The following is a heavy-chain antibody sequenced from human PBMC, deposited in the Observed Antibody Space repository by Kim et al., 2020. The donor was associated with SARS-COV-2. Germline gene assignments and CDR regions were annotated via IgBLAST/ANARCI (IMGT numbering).Heavy chain of an antibody. D-gene: IGHD6-13*01. CDR1: GFTFGDYA. J-gene: IGHJ5*02. CDR3: TRDFRRYSSSPNGP. Sequence: GGSLRLSCTASGFTFGDYAMSWFRQAPGKGLEWVGFIRSKAYGGTTEYAASVKGRFTISRDDSKSIAYLQMNSLKTEDTAVYYCTRDFRRYSSSPNGPWGQGTLVTVSS. V-gene: IGHV3-49*03. CDR2: IRSKAYGGTT.